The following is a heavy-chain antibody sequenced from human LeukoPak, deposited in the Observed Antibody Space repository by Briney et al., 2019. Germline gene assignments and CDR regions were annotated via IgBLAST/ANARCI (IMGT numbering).Heavy chain of an antibody. CDR3: ASGYFDWFPLGY. D-gene: IGHD3-9*01. CDR2: IYYSGST. CDR1: GGSISSSSYY. V-gene: IGHV4-39*07. Sequence: PSETLSLTCTVPGGSISSSSYYWGWIRQPPGKGLEWIGSIYYSGSTYYNPSLKSRVTISVDTSKNQFSLKLSSVTAADTAVYYCASGYFDWFPLGYWGQGTLVTVSS. J-gene: IGHJ4*02.